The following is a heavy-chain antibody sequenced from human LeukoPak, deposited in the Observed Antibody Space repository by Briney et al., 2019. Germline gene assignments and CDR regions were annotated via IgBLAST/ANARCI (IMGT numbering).Heavy chain of an antibody. Sequence: PSETLSLTCTVSGGSISSYYWSWIRQPPGKGLEWIGYIYYSGSTNYNPSLKSRVTIPVDTSKNQFSLKLSSVTAADTAVYYCARLDFVLFDPWGQGTLVTVSS. J-gene: IGHJ5*02. V-gene: IGHV4-59*08. CDR3: ARLDFVLFDP. CDR2: IYYSGST. D-gene: IGHD3-10*02. CDR1: GGSISSYY.